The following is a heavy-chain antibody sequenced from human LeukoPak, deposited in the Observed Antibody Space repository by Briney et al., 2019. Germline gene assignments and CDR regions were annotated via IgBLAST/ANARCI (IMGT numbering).Heavy chain of an antibody. D-gene: IGHD2-21*01. V-gene: IGHV4-39*01. CDR1: GGSISRSSYY. CDR2: IYYSGST. CDR3: ARRIPTFFFDY. J-gene: IGHJ4*02. Sequence: SETLSLTCTVSGGSISRSSYYWGWVGQPPGKGLDWIGSIYYSGSTYYNPSLKSRVTISVDTSKNHFSLKLTSVTAADTAVYYCARRIPTFFFDYWGQGTLVTVSS.